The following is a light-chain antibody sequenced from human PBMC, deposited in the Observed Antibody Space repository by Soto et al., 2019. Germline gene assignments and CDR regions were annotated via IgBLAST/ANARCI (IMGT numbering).Light chain of an antibody. CDR1: SSNIGSTT. J-gene: IGLJ3*02. CDR3: AAWDDSLNGVV. CDR2: NNN. Sequence: QSLLTQPPSASGTPGQRVTIACSGSSSNIGSTTVKWYQQLPGTAPKLLIYNNNQRPSGVPDRFSGSKSGTSASLAISGLQSEDEADYYCAAWDDSLNGVVFGGGTQLTVL. V-gene: IGLV1-44*01.